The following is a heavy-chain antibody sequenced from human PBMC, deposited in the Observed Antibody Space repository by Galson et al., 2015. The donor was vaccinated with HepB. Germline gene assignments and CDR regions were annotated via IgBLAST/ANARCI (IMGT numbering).Heavy chain of an antibody. Sequence: SLRLSCAASGFTFSSYAMSWVRQAPGKGLEWVSAISGSGGSTYYADSVKGRFTISRDNSKNTLYLQMNSLRAEDTAVYYCAKQEQWLDEDGFYWYFDLWGRGTLVTVSS. J-gene: IGHJ2*01. CDR3: AKQEQWLDEDGFYWYFDL. D-gene: IGHD6-19*01. CDR1: GFTFSSYA. V-gene: IGHV3-23*01. CDR2: ISGSGGST.